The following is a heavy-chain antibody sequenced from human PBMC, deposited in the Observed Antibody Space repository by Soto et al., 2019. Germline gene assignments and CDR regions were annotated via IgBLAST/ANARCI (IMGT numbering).Heavy chain of an antibody. D-gene: IGHD4-17*01. V-gene: IGHV3-30*18. Sequence: QVQLVESGGGVVQPGRSLRLSCAASGFTFSSYGMHWVRQAPGKGLEWVAVISYDGSNKYYADSVKGRFTISRDNSKNTLYLQVNSLRAEDTALYYCAEDLGDYGDHEIFGYYYYGMDVWGQGTTVTVSS. CDR1: GFTFSSYG. CDR3: AEDLGDYGDHEIFGYYYYGMDV. CDR2: ISYDGSNK. J-gene: IGHJ6*02.